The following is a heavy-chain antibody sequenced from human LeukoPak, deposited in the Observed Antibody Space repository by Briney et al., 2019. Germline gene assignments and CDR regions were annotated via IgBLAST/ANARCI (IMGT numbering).Heavy chain of an antibody. CDR3: TKGTAYPDY. J-gene: IGHJ4*02. D-gene: IGHD2-21*01. Sequence: GGSLRLSCAASGSTFSTYGMSWVRQAPGKGLEWVSGISGSGSGSGGSTYYADSVKGRFTISRDNSKNTLYLQMNSLRAEDTAVYYCTKGTAYPDYWGQGTLVTVSP. V-gene: IGHV3-23*01. CDR1: GSTFSTYG. CDR2: ISGSGSGSGGST.